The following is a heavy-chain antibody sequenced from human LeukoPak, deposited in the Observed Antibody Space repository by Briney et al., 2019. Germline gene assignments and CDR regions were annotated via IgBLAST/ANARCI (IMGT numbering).Heavy chain of an antibody. J-gene: IGHJ6*03. D-gene: IGHD2-15*01. CDR2: IIPIFGTA. CDR3: ASPRGIYYYYYYYMGV. CDR1: GGTFSSYA. V-gene: IGHV1-69*01. Sequence: SAKVSCKASGGTFSSYAISWVRQAPGQGLEWMGGIIPIFGTANYAQKFQGRVTITADESTSTAYMELSSLRSEDTAVYYCASPRGIYYYYYYYMGVWGKGTTVTVSS.